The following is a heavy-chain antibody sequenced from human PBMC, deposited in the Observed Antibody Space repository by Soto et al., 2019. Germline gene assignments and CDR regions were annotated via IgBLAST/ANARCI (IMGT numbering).Heavy chain of an antibody. D-gene: IGHD2-8*01. CDR3: ARDLAPTK. CDR2: IYYSGST. V-gene: IGHV4-59*01. Sequence: PSETLSLTCTVSGGSISSYYWSWIRQPPGKGLEWIGHIYYSGSTNYNPSLKSRVTISVDTSKNQFSLKLSSVTAADTAVYYCARDLAPTKWGQGTLVTVSS. J-gene: IGHJ4*02. CDR1: GGSISSYY.